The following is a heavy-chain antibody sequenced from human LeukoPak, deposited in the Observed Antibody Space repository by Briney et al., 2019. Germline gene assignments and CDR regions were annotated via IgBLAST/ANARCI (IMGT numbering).Heavy chain of an antibody. D-gene: IGHD3-10*01. CDR3: ASSTYYYGSPSYYFDY. Sequence: SETLSLTCTVSGGSISSSSYYWGWIRQPPGKGLEWIGSIYYSGSTHYDPSLKSRVTISVDTSKNQFSLKLSSVTAADTAVYYCASSTYYYGSPSYYFDYWGQGTLVTVSS. V-gene: IGHV4-39*01. J-gene: IGHJ4*02. CDR1: GGSISSSSYY. CDR2: IYYSGST.